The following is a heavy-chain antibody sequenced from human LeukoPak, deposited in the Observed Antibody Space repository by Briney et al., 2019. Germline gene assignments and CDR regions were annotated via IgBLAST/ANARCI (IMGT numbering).Heavy chain of an antibody. D-gene: IGHD3-10*01. J-gene: IGHJ4*02. CDR2: INPNSGGT. CDR3: ARDGYYGSGSYSAPDY. CDR1: GYTFTGYY. V-gene: IGHV1-2*02. Sequence: GASVKVSCKASGYTFTGYYMHRVRQAPGQGLEWMGWINPNSGGTNYAQKFQGRVTMTRDTSISTAYMELSRLRSDDTAVYYCARDGYYGSGSYSAPDYWGQGTLVTVSS.